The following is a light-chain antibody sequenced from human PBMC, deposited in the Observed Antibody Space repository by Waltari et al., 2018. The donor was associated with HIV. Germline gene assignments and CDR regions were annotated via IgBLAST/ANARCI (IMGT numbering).Light chain of an antibody. V-gene: IGKV3D-15*01. CDR1: QSVSTS. J-gene: IGKJ4*01. CDR2: DAS. Sequence: EIVMTQSPGPLSVSPGEGASLSCRASQSVSTSIAWYQQKPGQTPTLIVYDASTRATGVPDRFRGGGSGTDFTLTISSLQSEDFAVYYCQQYKNWPLTFGGGTKVETK. CDR3: QQYKNWPLT.